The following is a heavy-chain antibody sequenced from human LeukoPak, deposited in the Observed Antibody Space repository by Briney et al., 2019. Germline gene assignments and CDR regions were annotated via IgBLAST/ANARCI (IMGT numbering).Heavy chain of an antibody. CDR2: IYYSGST. D-gene: IGHD1/OR15-1a*01. J-gene: IGHJ2*01. CDR3: ARGTGGRYFDL. CDR1: GGSIRSYY. V-gene: IGHV4-59*01. Sequence: SETLSLTCTVSGGSIRSYYWSWIRQPPGKGLEWIGYIYYSGSTNYNPSLKSRVTISIDTSKNQFSLKLTSVTAADTAVYYCARGTGGRYFDLWGRGTLVTVSS.